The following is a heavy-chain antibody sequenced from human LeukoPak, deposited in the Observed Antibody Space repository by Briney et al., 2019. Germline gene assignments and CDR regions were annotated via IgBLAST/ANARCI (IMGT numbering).Heavy chain of an antibody. V-gene: IGHV4-39*01. Sequence: SETLSLTCTVSGGSISSYYWGWIRQPPGKGLEWIGSIYYSGSTYYKPSLKSRVTISVDTSKNQFSLNLNSVTAADTAVYYCARQGYADFSPRPFDYWGQGTLVTVSS. CDR3: ARQGYADFSPRPFDY. CDR1: GGSISSYY. CDR2: IYYSGST. J-gene: IGHJ4*02. D-gene: IGHD4-17*01.